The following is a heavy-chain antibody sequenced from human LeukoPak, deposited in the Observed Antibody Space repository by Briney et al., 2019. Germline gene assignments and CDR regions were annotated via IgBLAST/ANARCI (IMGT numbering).Heavy chain of an antibody. Sequence: GGSLRLSCAASGFTFSSYAMSWVRQAPGKGLEWVAVISYDGSNKYYADSVKGRFTISRDNSKNTLYLQMNSLRAEDTAVYYCARGLQLWSNWFDPWGQGTLVTVSS. CDR3: ARGLQLWSNWFDP. J-gene: IGHJ5*02. V-gene: IGHV3-30*04. CDR1: GFTFSSYA. CDR2: ISYDGSNK. D-gene: IGHD5-18*01.